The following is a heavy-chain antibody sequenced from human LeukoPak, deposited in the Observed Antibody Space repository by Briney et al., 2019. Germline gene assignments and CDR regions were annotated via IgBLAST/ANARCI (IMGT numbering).Heavy chain of an antibody. CDR1: GGSISSYY. CDR3: ARVIAAAGTYWFDP. CDR2: IYYSGST. D-gene: IGHD6-13*01. V-gene: IGHV4-59*01. Sequence: SETPSLTCTVSGGSISSYYWSWIRQPPGKGLEWIGYIYYSGSTNYNPSLKSRVTISVDTSKNQFSLKLSSVTAADTAVYYCARVIAAAGTYWFDPWGQGTLVTVSS. J-gene: IGHJ5*02.